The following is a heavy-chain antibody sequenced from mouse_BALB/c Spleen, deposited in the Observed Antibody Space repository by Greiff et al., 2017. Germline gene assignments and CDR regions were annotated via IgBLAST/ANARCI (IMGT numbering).Heavy chain of an antibody. CDR1: GFNIKDTY. CDR3: ARDYDYDVYFDY. Sequence: VHVKQSGAELVKPGASVKLSCTASGFNIKDTYMHWVKQRPEQGLEWIGRIDPANGNTKYDPKFQGKATITADTSSNTAYLQLSSLTSEDTAVYYCARDYDYDVYFDYWGQGTTLTVSS. D-gene: IGHD2-4*01. CDR2: IDPANGNT. J-gene: IGHJ2*01. V-gene: IGHV14-3*02.